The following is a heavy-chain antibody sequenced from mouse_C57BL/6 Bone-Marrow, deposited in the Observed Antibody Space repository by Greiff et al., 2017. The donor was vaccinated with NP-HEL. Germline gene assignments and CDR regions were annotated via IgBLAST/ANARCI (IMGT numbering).Heavy chain of an antibody. J-gene: IGHJ4*01. D-gene: IGHD2-4*01. CDR1: GYTFTDYN. Sequence: EVQLQQSGPELVKPGASVKLSCKASGYTFTDYNMDWVKQSHGQSLEWIGVINPNNGGTIYNEKFKGKATLTVDKSSSTAYMELRSLTSEDSAVFYCARSGYDDDVGAKDDWGQGTSVTVAS. V-gene: IGHV1-18*01. CDR2: INPNNGGT. CDR3: ARSGYDDDVGAKDD.